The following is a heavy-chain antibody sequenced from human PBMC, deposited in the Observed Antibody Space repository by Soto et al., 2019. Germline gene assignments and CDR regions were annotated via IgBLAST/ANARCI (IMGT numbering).Heavy chain of an antibody. V-gene: IGHV1-2*04. CDR3: ARIRCSSTCCYEGVGAFDI. CDR1: GYTFTGYY. J-gene: IGHJ3*02. D-gene: IGHD2-2*01. Sequence: QVQLVQSGAEVKKPGASVKVSCKASGYTFTGYYMHWVRQAPGQGLEWMGWINPNSGGTNYAQKFQGWVTMTRDTTISTAYMELSRLRSDDTAVYYCARIRCSSTCCYEGVGAFDIWGQGTMVTVSS. CDR2: INPNSGGT.